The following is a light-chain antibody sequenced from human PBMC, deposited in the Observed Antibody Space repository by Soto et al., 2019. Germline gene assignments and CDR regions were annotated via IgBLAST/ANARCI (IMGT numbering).Light chain of an antibody. J-gene: IGLJ1*01. CDR3: QSYDSSLSGYV. CDR1: SSNIGAGYE. Sequence: QSVLTQPPSVSEAPGQRVTISGTGSSSNIGAGYEAHWYQQVPGTAPKLLVYENNNRPSGVPDRFSGSKSGTSASLAITGLQAEAEAEYYCQSYDSSLSGYVFGTGTKLTVL. V-gene: IGLV1-40*01. CDR2: ENN.